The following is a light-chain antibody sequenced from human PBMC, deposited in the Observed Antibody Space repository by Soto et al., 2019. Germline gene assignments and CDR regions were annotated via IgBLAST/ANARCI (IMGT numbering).Light chain of an antibody. Sequence: QSALTQPASVSGSPGQSITISCTGTSSDIGAYNYVSLYQQHPGKAPKLMIYDVSYRPSGVSDRFSGSKSGNTASLTITGLQAEDEADYYCISYTRTSTYVFGPGTKLTVL. CDR3: ISYTRTSTYV. CDR1: SSDIGAYNY. V-gene: IGLV2-14*03. J-gene: IGLJ1*01. CDR2: DVS.